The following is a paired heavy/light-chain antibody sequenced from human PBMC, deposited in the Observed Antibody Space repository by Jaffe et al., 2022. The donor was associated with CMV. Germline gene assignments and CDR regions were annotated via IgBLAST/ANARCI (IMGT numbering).Light chain of an antibody. CDR3: YSTDISGNQKV. J-gene: IGLJ3*02. CDR1: ALPKKY. CDR2: EDS. V-gene: IGLV3-10*01. Sequence: SYELTQPPSVSVSPGQTARITCSGDALPKKYAFWYQQKSGQAPVLVIYEDSKRPSGIPERFSGSSSGTMATFTISGAQVEDEADYYCYSTDISGNQKVFGGGTKLTVL.
Heavy chain of an antibody. V-gene: IGHV4-31*03. J-gene: IGHJ4*02. D-gene: IGHD6-6*01. CDR3: ARAPGASSGYYFDY. CDR2: IYYTGNT. Sequence: QVQLQESGPGLVRPSQTLSLTCTVSGGSISSGGYYWNWIRQHPGKGLEWIGYIYYTGNTFYNPSLETRVSISVDTSKNQFSLKLSSVTAADTAVYYCARAPGASSGYYFDYWGQGTQVTVSS. CDR1: GGSISSGGYY.